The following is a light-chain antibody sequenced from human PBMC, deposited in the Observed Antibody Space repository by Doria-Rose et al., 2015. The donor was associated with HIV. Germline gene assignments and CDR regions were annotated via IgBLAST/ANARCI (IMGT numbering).Light chain of an antibody. CDR1: QSFSSTY. CDR3: HQYGTSWT. Sequence: EIVTTQSPGTLSLSPGERATLSCRASQSFSSTYLARYQQKPGQAPSLLIYDGSTRATGIPDRFSASGSGTDFTLTINRLKPEDFALYYCHQYGTSWTFGQGTKVEI. J-gene: IGKJ1*01. V-gene: IGKV3-20*01. CDR2: DGS.